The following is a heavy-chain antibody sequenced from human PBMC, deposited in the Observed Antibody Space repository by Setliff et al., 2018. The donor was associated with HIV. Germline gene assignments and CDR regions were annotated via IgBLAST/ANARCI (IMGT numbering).Heavy chain of an antibody. CDR1: AVPFSNYY. CDR3: AITLVGVTTEMY. CDR2: VNHNGNI. Sequence: SETLSFTCGLNAVPFSNYYWNWIRQSPEKGLEWIVEVNHNGNINYNPSLQSRVTVSVDTSKPQFSLEMSSLTAADTAVYYCAITLVGVTTEMYWGQGTLVTVSS. V-gene: IGHV4-34*01. J-gene: IGHJ4*02. D-gene: IGHD2-21*02.